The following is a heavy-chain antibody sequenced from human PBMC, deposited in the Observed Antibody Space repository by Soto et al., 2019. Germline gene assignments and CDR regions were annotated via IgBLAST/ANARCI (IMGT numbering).Heavy chain of an antibody. CDR1: GFTFDYYA. D-gene: IGHD6-13*01. CDR3: VKDESINWYSGHFRH. Sequence: GGFLRLSCAASGFTFDYYAMHWVRQFPGKGLEWVSGINWNSGSIGYGDSVKGRFAISRDNAKNSLHLQMNSLSAEDTAFYYCVKDESINWYSGHFRHWGQGTLVTVSS. V-gene: IGHV3-9*01. J-gene: IGHJ1*01. CDR2: INWNSGSI.